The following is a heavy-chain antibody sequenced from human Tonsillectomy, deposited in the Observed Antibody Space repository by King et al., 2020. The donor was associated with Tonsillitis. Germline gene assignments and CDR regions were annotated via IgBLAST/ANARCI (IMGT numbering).Heavy chain of an antibody. D-gene: IGHD2-21*02. CDR2: INPSGGST. J-gene: IGHJ5*02. V-gene: IGHV1-46*03. Sequence: QLVQSGAEVKKPGASVRVSCKASGYTFTSYYMHWVRQAPGQGLEWMGIINPSGGSTSYAQKFQARLTLTRDTSTSTVYMDLSSLRSEDTAVYYCDRDMVTTMGDNWFDPWGQGTMVTVSS. CDR1: GYTFTSYY. CDR3: DRDMVTTMGDNWFDP.